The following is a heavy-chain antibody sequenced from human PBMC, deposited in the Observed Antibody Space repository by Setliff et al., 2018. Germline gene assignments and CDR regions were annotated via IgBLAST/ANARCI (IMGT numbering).Heavy chain of an antibody. V-gene: IGHV4-39*07. D-gene: IGHD3-3*01. CDR1: GGSISSSSYY. J-gene: IGHJ4*02. CDR3: ARERMYYNFWSGYSDY. Sequence: PSETLSLTCTVSGGSISSSSYYWGWIRQPSGKGLEWIGSIYYSGSTYYNPSLKSRVTISVDTSKNQFSLKLSSVTAADTAVYYCARERMYYNFWSGYSDYWGQGTLVTVSS. CDR2: IYYSGST.